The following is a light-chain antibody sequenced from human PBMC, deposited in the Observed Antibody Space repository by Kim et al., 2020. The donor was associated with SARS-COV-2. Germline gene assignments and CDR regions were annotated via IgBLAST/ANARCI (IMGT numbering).Light chain of an antibody. Sequence: SSELTQDPAVSVALGQTVRITCQGDSLRSYYASWYQQKPGQAPVLVIYGKNNRPSGIPDRFSGSSSGNTASLTITGAPAEDEADYSCNSRDSSGNHAVFG. CDR3: NSRDSSGNHAV. V-gene: IGLV3-19*01. J-gene: IGLJ7*01. CDR2: GKN. CDR1: SLRSYY.